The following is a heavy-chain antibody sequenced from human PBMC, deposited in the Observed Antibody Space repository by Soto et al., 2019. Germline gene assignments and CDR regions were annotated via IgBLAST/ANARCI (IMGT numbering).Heavy chain of an antibody. V-gene: IGHV4-59*01. CDR1: GDSISVYD. CDR3: VGDSKYYWFEP. J-gene: IGHJ5*02. D-gene: IGHD2-2*01. Sequence: QVQLQESGPGLVKPSETLSLTCTVSGDSISVYDWNWIRQPPGKGLEWIGHIYYSGSTNYNPSLKRRVTMTMETSKSPFSLKLNSVTAPDTAVYYCVGDSKYYWFEPWGQGTLVIVSS. CDR2: IYYSGST.